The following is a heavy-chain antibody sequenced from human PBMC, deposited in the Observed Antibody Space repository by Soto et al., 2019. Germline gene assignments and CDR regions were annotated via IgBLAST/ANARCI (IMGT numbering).Heavy chain of an antibody. V-gene: IGHV3-30-3*01. CDR3: ARPHYDFWSGYYTDY. Sequence: QVQLVESGGGVVQPGRSLRLSCAASGFTFSSYAMHWVRQAPGKGLEWVAVISYDGSNKYYADSVKGRFTISRDNSKNTLYLQMNSLRAEDTAVYYCARPHYDFWSGYYTDYWGQGTLVTVSS. CDR2: ISYDGSNK. J-gene: IGHJ4*02. CDR1: GFTFSSYA. D-gene: IGHD3-3*01.